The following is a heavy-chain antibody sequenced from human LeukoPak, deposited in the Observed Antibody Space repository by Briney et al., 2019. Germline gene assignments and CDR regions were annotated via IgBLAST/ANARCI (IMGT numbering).Heavy chain of an antibody. CDR3: ARRGVAVTGNAAAES. Sequence: PSETLSLTCTVSGASISSSTYYWGWTRQSPGKGLEWIGSTYYRGNTFYNPSLKSRVAISVDSSKRQFSLNLTSVTAADTAVYYCARRGVAVTGNAAAESWGQGTLVTVSS. J-gene: IGHJ5*02. CDR1: GASISSSTYY. D-gene: IGHD6-19*01. CDR2: TYYRGNT. V-gene: IGHV4-39*01.